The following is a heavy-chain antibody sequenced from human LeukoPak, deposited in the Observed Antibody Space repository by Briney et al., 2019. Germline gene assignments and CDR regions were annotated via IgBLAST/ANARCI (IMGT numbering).Heavy chain of an antibody. V-gene: IGHV1-8*03. CDR2: MNPNSGNT. D-gene: IGHD3-16*02. CDR1: GYTFTSYD. J-gene: IGHJ4*02. Sequence: ASVKVSCKASGYTFTSYDINWVRQATGQGLEWMGWMNPNSGNTGYAQKFQGRVTITRNTSISTAYMELSSLRSEDTAVYYCAREAMWITFGGVIGNFDYWGQGTLVTVSS. CDR3: AREAMWITFGGVIGNFDY.